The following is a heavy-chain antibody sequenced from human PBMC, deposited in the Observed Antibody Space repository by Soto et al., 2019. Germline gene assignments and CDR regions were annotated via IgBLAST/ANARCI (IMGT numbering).Heavy chain of an antibody. CDR3: ARFADDYDFWSGYLRYYGMDV. Sequence: PRESLKISCKGSGYSFTSYWISWVRQMPGKGLEWIGKIDPSDSYTNYSPSFQGHVTISADKSISTAYLQWSSLKASDTAMYYCARFADDYDFWSGYLRYYGMDVWGQGTTVTVSS. J-gene: IGHJ6*02. CDR2: IDPSDSYT. CDR1: GYSFTSYW. V-gene: IGHV5-10-1*01. D-gene: IGHD3-3*01.